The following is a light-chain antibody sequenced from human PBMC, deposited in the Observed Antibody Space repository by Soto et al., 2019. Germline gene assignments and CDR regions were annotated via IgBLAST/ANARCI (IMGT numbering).Light chain of an antibody. CDR3: QQLNSFPIT. V-gene: IGKV1-9*01. CDR2: AAS. Sequence: DIQMTQAPSFLSASAADRVSITCRASQAVSTYLAWYQQTPGRAPKLLIYAASTLQSGVPSRFSGSGSGTEFTLTITSLQPEDFATYYCQQLNSFPITFGQGTRLEIK. CDR1: QAVSTY. J-gene: IGKJ5*01.